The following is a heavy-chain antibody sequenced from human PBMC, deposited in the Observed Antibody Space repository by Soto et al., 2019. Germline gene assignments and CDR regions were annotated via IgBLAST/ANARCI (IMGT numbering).Heavy chain of an antibody. CDR3: ARGGRRSPGMDV. CDR1: CGSISSGGYY. J-gene: IGHJ6*02. V-gene: IGHV4-31*01. Sequence: QVQLQESGPGLVKPSQTLSLPCTVSCGSISSGGYYCSWIRQHPGKGLEWIGYIDYSGSTYYNPSLKSLVTLSVDTSQNQFSLKLSSVTAADTAVYYCARGGRRSPGMDVWGQGTPVTVSS. CDR2: IDYSGST.